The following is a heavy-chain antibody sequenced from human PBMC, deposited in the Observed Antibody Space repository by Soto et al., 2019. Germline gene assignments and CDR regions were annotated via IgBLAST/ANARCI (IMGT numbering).Heavy chain of an antibody. D-gene: IGHD5-12*01. CDR1: SGSISSSNW. CDR3: ARARDSGYDPFDY. V-gene: IGHV4-4*02. Sequence: QVQLQESGPGLVKPSGTLSLTCAVSSGSISSSNWWSWVRQPPGKGLGWIGEIYHSGSTNYNPSLKSRVTISVDKSKNQFSLKLSSVTAEDTAVYYCARARDSGYDPFDYWGQGTLVTVSS. J-gene: IGHJ4*02. CDR2: IYHSGST.